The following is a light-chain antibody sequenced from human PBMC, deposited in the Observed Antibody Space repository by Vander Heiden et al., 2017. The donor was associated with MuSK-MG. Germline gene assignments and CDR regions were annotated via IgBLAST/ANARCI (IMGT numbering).Light chain of an antibody. CDR2: NTD. V-gene: IGLV8-61*01. CDR1: SGSVSSNYY. CDR3: AQNMGGGVCV. J-gene: IGLJ3*02. Sequence: QTVVTQEPSFSVSPGGTVTLTCGFRSGSVSSNYYPSWHQQTPGPAPRILIYNTDIRSFGVPDRFSASILGTTAAPTTTGAQTVDEAYYYCAQNMGGGVCVFGGGTRLTVL.